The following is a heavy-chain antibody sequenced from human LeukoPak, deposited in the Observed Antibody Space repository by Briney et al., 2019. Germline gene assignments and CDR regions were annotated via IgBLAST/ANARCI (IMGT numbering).Heavy chain of an antibody. CDR2: INHSGST. J-gene: IGHJ4*02. V-gene: IGHV4-34*01. D-gene: IGHD3-3*01. CDR3: ARAFGVVAYTI. Sequence: PSETLSLTCAVYGASFSDYYWSWIRQPPGKGLEWIGEINHSGSTNYNPSLKSRVTISVDTSKNQFSLKLSSVTAADTAVYYCARAFGVVAYTIWGQGTLVTVSS. CDR1: GASFSDYY.